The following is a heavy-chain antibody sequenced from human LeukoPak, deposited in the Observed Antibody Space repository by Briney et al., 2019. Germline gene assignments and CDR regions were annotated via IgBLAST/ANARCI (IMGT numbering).Heavy chain of an antibody. CDR3: AREAITSAGNFDY. CDR1: GFTFTDYN. Sequence: GGSLRLSCTTSGFTFTDYNINWVRQAPGKGLEWVSYISSSGSTIYYADSVKGRFTISRDNAKNSLYLQMNSLRAEDTAVYYCAREAITSAGNFDYWGQGTLVTVSS. CDR2: ISSSGSTI. J-gene: IGHJ4*02. V-gene: IGHV3-11*04. D-gene: IGHD6-13*01.